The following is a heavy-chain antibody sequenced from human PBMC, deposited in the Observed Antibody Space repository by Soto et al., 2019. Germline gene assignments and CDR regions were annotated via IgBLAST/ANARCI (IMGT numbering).Heavy chain of an antibody. Sequence: GGSLRLSCAASGFTFSSYAMSWVRQAPGKGLEWVSAISGSGGSTYYADSVKGRFTISRDNSKNTLYLQMNSLRAEDTAVYYCATTPHYYDSSGYSDYWGQGTLVTVSS. CDR1: GFTFSSYA. CDR3: ATTPHYYDSSGYSDY. CDR2: ISGSGGST. J-gene: IGHJ4*02. D-gene: IGHD3-22*01. V-gene: IGHV3-23*01.